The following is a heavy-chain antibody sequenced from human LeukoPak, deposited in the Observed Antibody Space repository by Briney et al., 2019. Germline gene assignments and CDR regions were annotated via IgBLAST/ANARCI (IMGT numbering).Heavy chain of an antibody. CDR1: GFTFSGYA. CDR3: AKDRGLWFGELYRHPDY. Sequence: PGRSLRLSCAASGFTFSGYAMHWVRQAPGKGPEWVAVISYDGSDKYYADSVKGRFTISRDNSRNTLYLQMNSLRAEDTAVYYCAKDRGLWFGELYRHPDYWGQGTLVTVSS. J-gene: IGHJ4*02. D-gene: IGHD3-10*01. CDR2: ISYDGSDK. V-gene: IGHV3-30*04.